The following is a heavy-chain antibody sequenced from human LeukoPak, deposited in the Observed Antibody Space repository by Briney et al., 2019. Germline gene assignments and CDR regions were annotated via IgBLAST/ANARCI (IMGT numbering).Heavy chain of an antibody. Sequence: SETLSLTCAGYGGSFSSYFWTWIRQTPGKGPEWIGEINHSGTTNYNPSLKSRVTISVDTSKNHFSLTLSSVTAADTAVYYCARFGGLHAFDIWGQGTMVTVSS. V-gene: IGHV4-34*01. CDR1: GGSFSSYF. J-gene: IGHJ3*02. D-gene: IGHD3-3*01. CDR3: ARFGGLHAFDI. CDR2: INHSGTT.